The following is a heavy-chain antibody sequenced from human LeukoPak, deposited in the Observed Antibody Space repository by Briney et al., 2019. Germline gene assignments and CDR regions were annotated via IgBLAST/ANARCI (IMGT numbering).Heavy chain of an antibody. V-gene: IGHV6-1*01. CDR2: TYYRSKWYN. J-gene: IGHJ3*01. D-gene: IGHD5-24*01. Sequence: WIRQSPSRGLEWLGRTYYRSKWYNDYAVSVKSRMTFNPDTSKNQLSLQLNSVTPEDTAVYYCARGGQGDGYSADEAFDFWGQGTLVTVSS. CDR3: ARGGQGDGYSADEAFDF.